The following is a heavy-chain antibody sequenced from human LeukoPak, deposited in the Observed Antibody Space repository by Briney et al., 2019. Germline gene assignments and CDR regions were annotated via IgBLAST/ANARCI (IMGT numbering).Heavy chain of an antibody. Sequence: PGGSLRLSCAASGFTFSSYGMHWVRRAPGKGLEWVAVIWYDGSNKYYADSVKGRFTISRDNSKNTLYLQMNSLRAEDTAVYYCARDRRGSSSWYLFDYWGQGTLVTVSS. V-gene: IGHV3-33*01. CDR1: GFTFSSYG. D-gene: IGHD6-13*01. CDR3: ARDRRGSSSWYLFDY. J-gene: IGHJ4*02. CDR2: IWYDGSNK.